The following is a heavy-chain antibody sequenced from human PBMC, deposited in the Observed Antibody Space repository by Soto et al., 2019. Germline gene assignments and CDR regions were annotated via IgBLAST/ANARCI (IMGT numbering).Heavy chain of an antibody. J-gene: IGHJ5*02. CDR3: AHVWFGERAPTRFDP. CDR2: IYWNDDK. V-gene: IGHV2-5*01. CDR1: GFSLSTSGVG. Sequence: QITLKESGPTLVKPTQTLTLTCTFSGFSLSTSGVGVGWIRQPPGKALEWLALIYWNDDKRYSPSLKSRLTITKDTSKNQVVLTMTNMDPVDTATYYCAHVWFGERAPTRFDPWGQGTLVTVSS. D-gene: IGHD3-10*01.